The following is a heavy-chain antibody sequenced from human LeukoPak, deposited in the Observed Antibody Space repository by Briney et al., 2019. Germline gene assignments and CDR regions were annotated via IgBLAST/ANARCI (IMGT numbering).Heavy chain of an antibody. CDR3: ARGVRDCSSTSCHNWFDP. Sequence: SGLTVSYMVSSDSFMKDESGAVGRGRVHGHEWMGGIIPIFGTANYAQKFQGRVTITADESTSTAYMELSSLRSEDTAVYYCARGVRDCSSTSCHNWFDPWGQGTLVTVSS. CDR1: SDSFMKDE. J-gene: IGHJ5*02. CDR2: IIPIFGTA. D-gene: IGHD2-2*01. V-gene: IGHV1-69*13.